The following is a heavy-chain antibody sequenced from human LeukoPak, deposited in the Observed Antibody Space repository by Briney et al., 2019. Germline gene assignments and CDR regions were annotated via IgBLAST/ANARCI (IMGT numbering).Heavy chain of an antibody. V-gene: IGHV3-7*03. CDR3: ARDLDY. Sequence: GGSLRLSCAVSGLTFSSSWMDWVRQAPGKGLEWVANIKQDGSDKYYVDSVKGRFTISRDNAKNSLYLQMSSLRAEDTAVYYCARDLDYWGQGTLVTVSS. J-gene: IGHJ4*02. CDR2: IKQDGSDK. CDR1: GLTFSSSW.